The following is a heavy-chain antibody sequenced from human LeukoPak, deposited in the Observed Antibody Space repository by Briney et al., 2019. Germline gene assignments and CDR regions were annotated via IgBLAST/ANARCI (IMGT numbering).Heavy chain of an antibody. J-gene: IGHJ4*02. D-gene: IGHD3-22*01. CDR2: IIPIFGTA. CDR1: GGTFSSYA. Sequence: ASVKVSCKASGGTFSSYAISWVRQAPGQGLEWMGGIIPIFGTANYAQKFQGRVTITADESTSTAYMELSSLRSEDTAVYYCALYYYDSSGYYGFDYWGQGTLVTVSS. V-gene: IGHV1-69*13. CDR3: ALYYYDSSGYYGFDY.